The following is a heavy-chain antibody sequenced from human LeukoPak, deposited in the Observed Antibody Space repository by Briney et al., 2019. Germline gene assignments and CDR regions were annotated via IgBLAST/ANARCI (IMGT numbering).Heavy chain of an antibody. CDR2: IIPIFGTA. V-gene: IGHV1-69*13. CDR1: GGTFSSYA. Sequence: GASVKVSCKASGGTFSSYAISWVRQAPGQGLEWMGGIIPIFGTANYAQKFQGRVTITADESTSTAYMELSSLRSEDTAVYYCARADLGYCSSTSCYGVDYWGQGTLVTVSS. CDR3: ARADLGYCSSTSCYGVDY. D-gene: IGHD2-2*01. J-gene: IGHJ4*02.